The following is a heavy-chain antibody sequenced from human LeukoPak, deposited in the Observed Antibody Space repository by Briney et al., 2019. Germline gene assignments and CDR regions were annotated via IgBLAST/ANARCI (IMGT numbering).Heavy chain of an antibody. CDR3: AKYYHYGSESPIDY. V-gene: IGHV3-23*01. D-gene: IGHD3-10*01. CDR2: ISGSGGST. CDR1: GFTFSSYA. Sequence: GGSLRLSCAASGFTFSSYAMSWVRQAPGKGLEWVSSISGSGGSTYYADSVKGRFTISRDNSKNTLYLQMNSLRAEDTAVYYCAKYYHYGSESPIDYWGQGTPVTVSS. J-gene: IGHJ4*01.